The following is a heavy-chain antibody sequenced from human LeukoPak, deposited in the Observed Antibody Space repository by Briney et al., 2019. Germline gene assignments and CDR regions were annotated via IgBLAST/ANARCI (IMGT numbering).Heavy chain of an antibody. CDR1: GGSISSYY. CDR3: ARGVRPLRNYDFWEKYYYMDV. CDR2: IYTSGST. V-gene: IGHV4-4*07. D-gene: IGHD3-3*01. Sequence: SETLSLTCTVSGGSISSYYWSWIRQPAGKGLEWIGRIYTSGSTNYNPSLKSRVTMSVDTSKNQFSLKLSSVTAADTAVYYCARGVRPLRNYDFWEKYYYMDVWGKGTTVTVSS. J-gene: IGHJ6*03.